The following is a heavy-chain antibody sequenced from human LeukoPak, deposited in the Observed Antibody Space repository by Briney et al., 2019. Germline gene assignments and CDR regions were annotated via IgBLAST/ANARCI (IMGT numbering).Heavy chain of an antibody. CDR1: GFTFSNAW. J-gene: IGHJ4*02. CDR2: IKSKTDGGTT. D-gene: IGHD3-16*01. V-gene: IGHV3-15*01. Sequence: GGSLRLSCAASGFTFSNAWMSWVRQAPGKGLEWVGRIKSKTDGGTTDYAAPVKGRFTISRDDSKNTLYLQMNSLKTEDTAVYYCTTDPSWGSGFDYWGQGTLVTVSS. CDR3: TTDPSWGSGFDY.